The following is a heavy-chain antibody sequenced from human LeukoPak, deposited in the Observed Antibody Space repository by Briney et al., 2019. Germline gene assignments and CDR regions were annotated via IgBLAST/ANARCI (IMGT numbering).Heavy chain of an antibody. CDR3: ARDTGNHPNNWLDP. CDR1: GFTFSSYA. J-gene: IGHJ5*02. D-gene: IGHD1-14*01. V-gene: IGHV3-23*01. Sequence: GGSLRLSCGASGFTFSSYAMAWVRQAPGKGLEWVSAIRGTGSSTYYADSVKGRFTISRDNSKNTLYLQMNSLRAEDTAVYYCARDTGNHPNNWLDPWGQGTLVTVSS. CDR2: IRGTGSST.